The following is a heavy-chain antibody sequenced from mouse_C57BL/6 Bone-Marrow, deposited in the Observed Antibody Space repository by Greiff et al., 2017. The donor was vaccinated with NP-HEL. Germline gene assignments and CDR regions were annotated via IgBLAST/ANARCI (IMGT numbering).Heavy chain of an antibody. J-gene: IGHJ3*01. CDR2: IRSKSNNYAT. CDR3: VRHEVTTDWFAY. V-gene: IGHV10-1*01. CDR1: GFSFNTYA. D-gene: IGHD2-2*01. Sequence: EVKLVESGGGLVQPKGSLKLSCAASGFSFNTYAMNWVRQAPGKGLEWVARIRSKSNNYATYYADSVKDRFTISRDDSESMLYLQMNNLKTEDTAMYYCVRHEVTTDWFAYWGQGTLVTVSA.